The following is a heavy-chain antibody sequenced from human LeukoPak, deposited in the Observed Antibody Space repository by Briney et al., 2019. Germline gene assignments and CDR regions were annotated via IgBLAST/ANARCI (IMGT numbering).Heavy chain of an antibody. J-gene: IGHJ6*02. D-gene: IGHD1-26*01. CDR1: GYTFTSYA. V-gene: IGHV1-3*01. CDR3: ARGGYYYYGMDV. CDR2: INAGNGNT. Sequence: ASVTVSCKASGYTFTSYAMHWVRQAPGQRLEWMGWINAGNGNTKYSQKFQGRVTITRDTSASTAYMELSSLRSEDTAVYYCARGGYYYYGMDVWGQGTTVTVSS.